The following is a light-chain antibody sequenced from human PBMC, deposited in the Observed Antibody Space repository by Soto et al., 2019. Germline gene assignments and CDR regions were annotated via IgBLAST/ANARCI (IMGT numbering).Light chain of an antibody. V-gene: IGKV1-17*03. CDR2: GAS. CDR3: LQYNSYQLT. CDR1: QGISNS. Sequence: DIQMTQSPSSMSASLGDRVTVTCRGSQGISNSLAWFQQRPGKVPQRLIYGASTLQSGAPSRFSGSASGTAFTLTISSLQPEDFATYYCLQYNSYQLTFGGGTKVDIK. J-gene: IGKJ4*01.